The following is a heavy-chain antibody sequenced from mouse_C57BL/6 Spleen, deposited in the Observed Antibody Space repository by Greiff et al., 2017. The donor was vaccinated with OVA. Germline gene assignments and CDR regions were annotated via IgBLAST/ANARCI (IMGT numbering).Heavy chain of an antibody. D-gene: IGHD1-1*01. V-gene: IGHV1-64*01. CDR3: ARRSYYGSGDY. Sequence: QVQLQQPGAELVKPGASVKLSCKASGYTFTSYCMHWVKQRPGQGLEWIGMIHPHRGSTTSNEKFKSKATLTVDKSSSTAYMQHSSLTSEDSAVYYCARRSYYGSGDYWGQGTTLTVSS. CDR2: IHPHRGST. CDR1: GYTFTSYC. J-gene: IGHJ2*01.